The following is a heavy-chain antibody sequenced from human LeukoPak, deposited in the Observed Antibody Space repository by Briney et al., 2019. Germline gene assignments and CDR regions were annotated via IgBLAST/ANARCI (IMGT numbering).Heavy chain of an antibody. CDR2: ISGSGGST. Sequence: SGGSLRLSCAASGFTFCSYAMSWVRQAPGKGLEWVSAISGSGGSTYYADSVKGRFTISRANSKNTLYLQMNSLRAEDTAVYYCAKDAPVNIVVVPAANSWGQGTLVTVSS. D-gene: IGHD2-2*01. CDR3: AKDAPVNIVVVPAANS. V-gene: IGHV3-23*01. CDR1: GFTFCSYA. J-gene: IGHJ4*02.